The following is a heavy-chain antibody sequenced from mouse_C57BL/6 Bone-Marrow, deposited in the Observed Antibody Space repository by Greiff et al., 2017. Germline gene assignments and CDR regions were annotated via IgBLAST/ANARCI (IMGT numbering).Heavy chain of an antibody. V-gene: IGHV14-4*01. J-gene: IGHJ4*01. CDR2: IDPENGDT. Sequence: EVKLMESRAELVRPGASVKLSCTASGFNIKDDYMHWVKQRPEQGLEWIGWIDPENGDTEYASKFQGKATITADTSSNTAYLQLSSLTSEDTAVYYCTTFGDYAMDYWGQGTSVTVSS. CDR3: TTFGDYAMDY. CDR1: GFNIKDDY.